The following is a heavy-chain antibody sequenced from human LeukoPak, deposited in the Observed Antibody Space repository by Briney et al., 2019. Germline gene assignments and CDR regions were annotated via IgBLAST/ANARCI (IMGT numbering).Heavy chain of an antibody. J-gene: IGHJ1*01. CDR1: VYTFTSYA. CDR3: AREQSSGYSQYFQH. D-gene: IGHD3-22*01. Sequence: ASVKVCCKASVYTFTSYAMNWGRQAPGQGLEWMGWINTNTGNPTYAQGFTGRFVFSLDTSLSTAYLQISSLKAEDTALYYCAREQSSGYSQYFQHWGQGTLVTVSS. CDR2: INTNTGNP. V-gene: IGHV7-4-1*02.